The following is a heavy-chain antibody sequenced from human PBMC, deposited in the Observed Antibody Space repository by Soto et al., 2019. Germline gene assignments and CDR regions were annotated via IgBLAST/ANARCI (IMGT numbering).Heavy chain of an antibody. D-gene: IGHD3-3*01. CDR1: GFTFSSYA. J-gene: IGHJ6*01. Sequence: QVQLVESGGGVVQPGRSLRLSCAASGFTFSSYAMHWVRQAPGKGLAWVAVISYDGSNKYYVDSVKGRFTISRDNSKNTLYLQMNSLRAENTAVNYCARSVDGYGMDVWGQGTTVTVSS. CDR3: ARSVDGYGMDV. CDR2: ISYDGSNK. V-gene: IGHV3-30-3*01.